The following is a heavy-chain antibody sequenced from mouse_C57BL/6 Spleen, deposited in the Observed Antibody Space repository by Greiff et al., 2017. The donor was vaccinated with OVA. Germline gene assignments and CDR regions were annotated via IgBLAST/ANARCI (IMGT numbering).Heavy chain of an antibody. CDR2: IDPANGNT. Sequence: VQLQQSVAELVRPGASVKLSCTASGFNIKNTYMNWVKQRPEQGLEWIGRIDPANGNTKYAPKFQGKATITADTSSNTAYLQLSSLTSEDTAIYYCARGRSFYAMDYWGQGTSVTVSS. D-gene: IGHD1-1*01. CDR1: GFNIKNTY. CDR3: ARGRSFYAMDY. V-gene: IGHV14-3*01. J-gene: IGHJ4*01.